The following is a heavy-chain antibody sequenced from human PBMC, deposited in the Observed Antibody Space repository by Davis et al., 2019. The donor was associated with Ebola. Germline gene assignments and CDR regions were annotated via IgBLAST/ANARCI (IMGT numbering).Heavy chain of an antibody. CDR1: GFTFSSYW. V-gene: IGHV3-23*01. J-gene: IGHJ6*04. D-gene: IGHD2-15*01. CDR3: GRYCIVGGCYQYYGIDV. Sequence: PGGSLRLSCAASGFTFSSYWMHWVRQAPGKGLGWVSAISSSGGSTFYADSVEGRFTISRDNSKNTLYLQMNSLRAEDTAVYYCGRYCIVGGCYQYYGIDVWGKGTTVTVSS. CDR2: ISSSGGST.